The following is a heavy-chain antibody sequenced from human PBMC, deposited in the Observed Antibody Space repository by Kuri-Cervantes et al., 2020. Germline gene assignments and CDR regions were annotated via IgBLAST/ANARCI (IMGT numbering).Heavy chain of an antibody. CDR1: GFTFKNYA. D-gene: IGHD2-15*01. CDR3: ANLVVVDDY. Sequence: GGSLRLSCAGSGFTFKNYAMTWVRQAPGKGLEWVSGISGSGGSTYYAGSVKGRFTISRDNSKNTLYLQMNSLRAEDTAVYYCANLVVVDDYWGQGTLVTVSS. J-gene: IGHJ4*02. V-gene: IGHV3-23*01. CDR2: ISGSGGST.